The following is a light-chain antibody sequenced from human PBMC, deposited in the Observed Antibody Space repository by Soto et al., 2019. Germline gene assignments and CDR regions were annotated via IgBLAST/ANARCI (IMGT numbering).Light chain of an antibody. CDR3: GTWDSSLSVFV. CDR2: EDN. J-gene: IGLJ1*01. V-gene: IGLV1-51*02. CDR1: SSNIGKNY. Sequence: QSALTQPPSVSAAPGQKVTFSCSGSSSNIGKNYVSWYQQVPGTAPKLLIYEDNKRRSGIPDRFSGSKSGTSATLGITGLQIGDEADYYCGTWDSSLSVFVFGTGTKVTVL.